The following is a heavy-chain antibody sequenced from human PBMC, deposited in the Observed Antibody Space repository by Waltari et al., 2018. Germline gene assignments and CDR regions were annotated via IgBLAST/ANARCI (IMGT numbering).Heavy chain of an antibody. CDR3: ASTPLFYYDTSGYYF. CDR2: IDHNEDT. J-gene: IGHJ4*02. V-gene: IGHV4-34*01. D-gene: IGHD3-22*01. Sequence: QVHLQQWGAGPLKPSATLSLTCAVYGGSFMGLYWSWLRQPPGKGLEWIGQIDHNEDTTYNPSLKDRVTISLDTSKRKFSLTLTSVTAADTAVYYCASTPLFYYDTSGYYFWGQGATVTVSS. CDR1: GGSFMGLY.